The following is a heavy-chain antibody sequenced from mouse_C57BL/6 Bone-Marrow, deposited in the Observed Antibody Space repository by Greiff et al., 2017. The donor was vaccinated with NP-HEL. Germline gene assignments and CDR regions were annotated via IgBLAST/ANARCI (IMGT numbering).Heavy chain of an antibody. J-gene: IGHJ2*01. CDR2: FYPGSGSI. CDR3: ARHERGNYKGYYFDY. D-gene: IGHD2-1*01. V-gene: IGHV1-62-2*01. CDR1: GYTFTEYT. Sequence: LVESGAELVKPGASVKLSCKASGYTFTEYTIHWVKQRSGQGLEWIGWFYPGSGSIKYNEKFKDKATLTADKSSSTVYMELSRLTSEYSAVYFGARHERGNYKGYYFDYWGQGTTLTVSS.